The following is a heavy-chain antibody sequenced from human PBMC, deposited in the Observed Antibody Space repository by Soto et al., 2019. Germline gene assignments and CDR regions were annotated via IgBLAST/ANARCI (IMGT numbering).Heavy chain of an antibody. V-gene: IGHV1-8*01. Sequence: ASVKVSCKASGYTFTSYDINWVRQATGQGLEWKGWMNPNSGNTGYAQKFQGRVTMTRNTSISTAYMELSSLRSEDTAVYYCARAPRITIFGVVPPGDYYYYMDVWGKGTTVTVSS. D-gene: IGHD3-3*01. CDR1: GYTFTSYD. J-gene: IGHJ6*03. CDR3: ARAPRITIFGVVPPGDYYYYMDV. CDR2: MNPNSGNT.